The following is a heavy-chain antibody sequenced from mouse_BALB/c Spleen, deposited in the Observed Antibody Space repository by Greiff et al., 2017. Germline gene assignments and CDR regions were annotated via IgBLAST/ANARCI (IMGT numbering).Heavy chain of an antibody. CDR3: ARDEGAFAY. V-gene: IGHV5-4*02. CDR1: GFTFSDYY. CDR2: ISDGGSYT. J-gene: IGHJ3*01. Sequence: DVHLVESGGGLVKPGGSLKLSCAASGFTFSDYYMYWVRQTPEKRLEWVATISDGGSYTYYPDSVKGRFTISRDNAKNNLYLQMSSLKSEDTAMYYCARDEGAFAYWGQGTLVTVSA.